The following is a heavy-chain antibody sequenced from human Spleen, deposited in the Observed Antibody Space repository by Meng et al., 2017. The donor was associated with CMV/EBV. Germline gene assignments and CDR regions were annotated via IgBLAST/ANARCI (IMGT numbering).Heavy chain of an antibody. CDR1: GGTFKSYS. CDR2: IIPIFGTS. V-gene: IGHV1-69*05. J-gene: IGHJ4*02. Sequence: KAAGGTFKSYSITWVRQAPGQGREWMGGIIPIFGTSSYAQKFQGRLTITTDESRGTAYMELSSLRSEDTAVYYCARGVEMATMQLDHWGQGTLVTVSS. D-gene: IGHD5-24*01. CDR3: ARGVEMATMQLDH.